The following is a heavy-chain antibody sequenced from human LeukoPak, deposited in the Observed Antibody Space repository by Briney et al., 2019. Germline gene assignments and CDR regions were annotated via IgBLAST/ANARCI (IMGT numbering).Heavy chain of an antibody. V-gene: IGHV3-9*01. Sequence: GGSLRLSCAASGFTFDDYAMYWVRQAPGKGLEWVSGISWNSGSIGYADSVKGRFTISRDNAKNSLYLQMNSLRAEDTALYYCAKDTGSSGTNWFDPWGQGTLVTVSS. D-gene: IGHD3-22*01. J-gene: IGHJ5*02. CDR2: ISWNSGSI. CDR3: AKDTGSSGTNWFDP. CDR1: GFTFDDYA.